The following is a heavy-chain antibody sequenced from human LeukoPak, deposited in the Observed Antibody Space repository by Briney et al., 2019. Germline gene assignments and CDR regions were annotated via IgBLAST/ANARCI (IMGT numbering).Heavy chain of an antibody. J-gene: IGHJ4*02. V-gene: IGHV3-66*04. CDR3: TRHVSGTIN. CDR1: GFAVSSNY. D-gene: IGHD1-7*01. Sequence: GGSLRLSCAASGFAVSSNYMSWVRQAPGKGLEWVAVIYSGGSTNYADSVKGRFTISRDDSKNTAYLQMNSLKTEDTAVYYCTRHVSGTINWGQGTLVTVSS. CDR2: IYSGGST.